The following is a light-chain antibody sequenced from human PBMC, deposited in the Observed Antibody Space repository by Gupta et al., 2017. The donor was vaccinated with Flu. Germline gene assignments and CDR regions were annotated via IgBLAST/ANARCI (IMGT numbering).Light chain of an antibody. V-gene: IGLV2-8*01. J-gene: IGLJ1*01. CDR2: EVN. CDR3: SSYAGSDRTYV. CDR1: SRDVGGFNS. Sequence: QSPLPQPPSASGSPGPSVTITCRGPSRDVGGFNSVSWYQKAPGKAPKLIIYEVNKRPSGVPDRFSGSKSGNTASLNVSRLQTDDEADYYCSSYAGSDRTYVFGTGTTITVL.